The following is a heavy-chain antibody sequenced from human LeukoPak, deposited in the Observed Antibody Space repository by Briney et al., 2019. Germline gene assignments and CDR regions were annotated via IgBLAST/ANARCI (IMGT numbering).Heavy chain of an antibody. V-gene: IGHV3-7*03. CDR2: IKQDGSEK. Sequence: PGGSLRLSCAASGLTLDDYAMHWVRQAPGKGLQWVAKIKQDGSEKYYVDSVKGRFTISRDNAENSLYLQMNSLRVEDTAVYYCAARSSGNPYFWGQGTLVTVSS. J-gene: IGHJ4*02. CDR1: GLTLDDYA. CDR3: AARSSGNPYF. D-gene: IGHD1-26*01.